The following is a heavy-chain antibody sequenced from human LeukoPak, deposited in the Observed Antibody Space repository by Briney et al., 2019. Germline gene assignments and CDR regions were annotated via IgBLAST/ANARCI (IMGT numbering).Heavy chain of an antibody. CDR3: ARQVWFGEPYFDY. J-gene: IGHJ4*02. D-gene: IGHD3-10*01. Sequence: SETLSLTCTVSGGSISSSGYYWGWIRQPPGKGLEWIGSLYYSGSTYYSPSLKSRVTISVDTSKNQFSLKLTSVTAADTAVYYCARQVWFGEPYFDYWGQGTLVTVSS. V-gene: IGHV4-39*01. CDR2: LYYSGST. CDR1: GGSISSSGYY.